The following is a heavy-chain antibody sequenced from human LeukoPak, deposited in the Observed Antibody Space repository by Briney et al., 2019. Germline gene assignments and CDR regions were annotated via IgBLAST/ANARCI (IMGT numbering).Heavy chain of an antibody. D-gene: IGHD3-10*01. Sequence: PSETLSLTCAVYGGSFSGYYWSWIRQPPGKGLEWIGEINHSGSTNYNPSLKSRVTISVDTSKNQFSLKLSSVTAADTAVCYCARGCGSGSYSYYFDYWGQGTLVTVSS. J-gene: IGHJ4*02. CDR3: ARGCGSGSYSYYFDY. CDR1: GGSFSGYY. CDR2: INHSGST. V-gene: IGHV4-34*01.